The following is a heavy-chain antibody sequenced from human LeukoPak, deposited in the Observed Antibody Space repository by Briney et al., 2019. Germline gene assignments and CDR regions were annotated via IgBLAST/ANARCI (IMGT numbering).Heavy chain of an antibody. CDR2: IGSSSSYI. J-gene: IGHJ4*02. Sequence: PGRSLRLSCAASGFTFSTYALHWVRQAPGKGLEWVSSIGSSSSYIYYADSVKGRFTISRDNAKNSLYLQMNSLRAEDTAVYYCAREMATIYRYFDYWGQGTLVTVSS. V-gene: IGHV3-21*01. CDR3: AREMATIYRYFDY. D-gene: IGHD5-24*01. CDR1: GFTFSTYA.